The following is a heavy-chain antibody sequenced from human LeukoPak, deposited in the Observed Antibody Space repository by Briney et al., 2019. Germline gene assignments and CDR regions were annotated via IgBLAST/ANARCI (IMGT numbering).Heavy chain of an antibody. CDR3: ARGGDCSSTSCYHYYYYYMDV. D-gene: IGHD2-2*01. J-gene: IGHJ6*03. Sequence: GGSLRLSCAASGFTISSYGMHWVRQAPGKGLEWVAVIWYDGSNKYYADSVKGRFTISRDNSKNTLYLQMNSLRAEDTAVYYCARGGDCSSTSCYHYYYYYMDVWGKGTTVTVSS. V-gene: IGHV3-33*01. CDR1: GFTISSYG. CDR2: IWYDGSNK.